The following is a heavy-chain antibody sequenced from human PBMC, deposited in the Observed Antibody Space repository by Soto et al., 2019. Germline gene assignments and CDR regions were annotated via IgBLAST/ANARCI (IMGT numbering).Heavy chain of an antibody. D-gene: IGHD3-10*01. CDR2: ISYDGSNK. V-gene: IGHV3-30*03. Sequence: QVQLVESGGGVVQPGRSLRLSCAASGFSFSSYGMRWVRQAPGKGLEWVAVISYDGSNKYYADSVKGRFTISRDNSKNTLYLQMISLRAEDTAVYYCAPWFGAFDYWGQGTLVTVSS. CDR1: GFSFSSYG. J-gene: IGHJ4*02. CDR3: APWFGAFDY.